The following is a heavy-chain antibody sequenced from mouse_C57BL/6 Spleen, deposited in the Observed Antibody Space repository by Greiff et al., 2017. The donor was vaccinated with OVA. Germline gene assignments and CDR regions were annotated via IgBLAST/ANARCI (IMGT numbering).Heavy chain of an antibody. CDR2: ISSGSSTI. CDR1: GFTFSDYG. Sequence: EVKLVESGGGLVKPGGSLKLSCAASGFTFSDYGMHWVRQAPEKGLEWVAYISSGSSTIYYADTVKGRFTISRDNAKNTLFLQMTSLRSEDTAMYYCARALGWLLPFAYWGQGTLVTVSA. D-gene: IGHD2-3*01. J-gene: IGHJ3*01. CDR3: ARALGWLLPFAY. V-gene: IGHV5-17*01.